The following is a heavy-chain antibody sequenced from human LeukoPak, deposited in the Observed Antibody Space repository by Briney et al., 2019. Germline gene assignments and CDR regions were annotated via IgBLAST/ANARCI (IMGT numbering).Heavy chain of an antibody. CDR3: ASSGSSGYYGDY. CDR1: GGTFSGYA. D-gene: IGHD3-22*01. Sequence: SSVQVSCKQCGGTFSGYAISGVQQAAGQGFEWMGGIIHNLDTPNYAQKFQGRVTITTDESTSAAYREQSSLRSEDTAVYYCASSGSSGYYGDYWGQGTLVTVSS. V-gene: IGHV1-69*05. J-gene: IGHJ4*02. CDR2: IIHNLDTP.